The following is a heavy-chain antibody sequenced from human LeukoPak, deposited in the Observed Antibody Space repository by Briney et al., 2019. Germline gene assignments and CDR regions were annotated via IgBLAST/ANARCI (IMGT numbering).Heavy chain of an antibody. J-gene: IGHJ4*02. Sequence: PSETLSLTCTVSGGSISSHYWSWIRQPPGKGLEWIGYIYYSGSTNYNPSLKSRVTISVDTSKNQFSLKLSSVTDADTAVYYCARGAPTYYYDSSGYNSPYYFDYWGQGTLVTVSS. CDR2: IYYSGST. D-gene: IGHD3-22*01. CDR3: ARGAPTYYYDSSGYNSPYYFDY. V-gene: IGHV4-59*11. CDR1: GGSISSHY.